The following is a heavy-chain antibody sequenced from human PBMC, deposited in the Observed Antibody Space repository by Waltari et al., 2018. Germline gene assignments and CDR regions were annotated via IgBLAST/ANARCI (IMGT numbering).Heavy chain of an antibody. CDR1: RDTFKSFA. D-gene: IGHD1-1*01. Sequence: QXQLXXSGAEMXKPGXSVKISCKASRDTFKSFAINWVRQAPGQGLEWMGGXIPAFXKITYAEKFLXRVTLTADDSTTTVFLEXSRLSPDDXATYFXARVNWNDWFVXWGQGTLVTVSS. V-gene: IGHV1-69*01. J-gene: IGHJ5*02. CDR2: XIPAFXKI. CDR3: ARVNWNDWFVX.